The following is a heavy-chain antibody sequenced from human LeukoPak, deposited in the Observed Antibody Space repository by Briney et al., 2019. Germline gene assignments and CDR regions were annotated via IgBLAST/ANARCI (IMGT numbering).Heavy chain of an antibody. D-gene: IGHD3-3*01. CDR2: IRYDGSTK. CDR3: AKDRVQLDP. J-gene: IGHJ5*02. CDR1: GLTHSSHG. Sequence: GRSLSLSWAAYGLTHSSHGMHWDRQAAGRGVEWVAFIRYDGSTKYYADSVKGRFTISRDNSKNTLYLQMNSLRAEDTAVYYCAKDRVQLDPWGQGTLVTVSS. V-gene: IGHV3-30*02.